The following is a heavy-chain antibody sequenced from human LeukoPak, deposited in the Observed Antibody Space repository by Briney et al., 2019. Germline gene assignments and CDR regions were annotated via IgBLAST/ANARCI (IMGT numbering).Heavy chain of an antibody. J-gene: IGHJ3*02. D-gene: IGHD2-15*01. CDR1: GYIFTSYD. V-gene: IGHV1-8*02. Sequence: GASVKVSCKASGYIFTSYDINWVRQVTGQGLEWMGFMNPNSGNTGYAQKFQGRVTMTRNTSISTAYMELSSLRSEDTAVYYCARAICSGGSCYSGAFDIWGQGTMVTVSS. CDR3: ARAICSGGSCYSGAFDI. CDR2: MNPNSGNT.